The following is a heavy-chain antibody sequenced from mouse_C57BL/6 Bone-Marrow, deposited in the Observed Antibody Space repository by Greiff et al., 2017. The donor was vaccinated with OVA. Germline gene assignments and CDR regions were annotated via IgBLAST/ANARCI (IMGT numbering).Heavy chain of an antibody. CDR2: IYPGSGST. D-gene: IGHD1-1*01. CDR1: GYTFTSYW. V-gene: IGHV1-55*01. J-gene: IGHJ1*03. Sequence: QVQLQQPGAELVKPGASVKMSCKASGYTFTSYWITWVKQRPGQGLEWIGDIYPGSGSTNYNDKFKSKATLTVDTSSSTAYMQLSSLTSEDSAVYYCARRYYGSSYWYFDVWGTGTTVTVSS. CDR3: ARRYYGSSYWYFDV.